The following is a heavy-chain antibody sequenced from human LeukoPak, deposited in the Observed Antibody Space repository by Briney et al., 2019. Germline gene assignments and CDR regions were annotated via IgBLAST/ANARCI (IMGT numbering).Heavy chain of an antibody. CDR2: ISSSSSTI. CDR1: GFTFSTYS. Sequence: PGGSLRLSCAASGFTFSTYSMNWVRQAPGKGLEWVSYISSSSSTIYYADSVKGRFTISRDNAKNSLYLQMNSLRAEDTAVYYCARDSRYFPPRYYYYCMDVWGKGTTVTVSS. D-gene: IGHD1-14*01. V-gene: IGHV3-48*01. CDR3: ARDSRYFPPRYYYYCMDV. J-gene: IGHJ6*03.